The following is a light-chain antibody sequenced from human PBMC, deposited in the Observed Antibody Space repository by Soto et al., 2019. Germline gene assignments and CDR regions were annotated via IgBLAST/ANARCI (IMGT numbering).Light chain of an antibody. Sequence: EIVMTQSPATLSVSPGERATLSCRASQSVSSNLAWYQQKPGQAPRLLIYGAYTRATGIPARFSGSGSGTEFTLTIRSLQSEDFAVYYCKQYNNWPRTVGQGTKVEIK. CDR3: KQYNNWPRT. V-gene: IGKV3-15*01. CDR1: QSVSSN. J-gene: IGKJ1*01. CDR2: GAY.